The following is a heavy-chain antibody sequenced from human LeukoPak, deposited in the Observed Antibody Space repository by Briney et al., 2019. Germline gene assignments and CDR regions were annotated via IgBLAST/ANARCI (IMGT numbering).Heavy chain of an antibody. CDR2: IYTSGST. CDR3: ASTAFGVVYSSFYYYYMDV. V-gene: IGHV4-4*09. D-gene: IGHD3-3*01. Sequence: PSETLSLTCTVSGGSISTYYWSWIRQPPGKGLEWIGYIYTSGSTDYNPSLKSRVTISVDTSKNQFSLKLSSVTAADTAVYYCASTAFGVVYSSFYYYYMDVWGKGTTVTVSS. CDR1: GGSISTYY. J-gene: IGHJ6*03.